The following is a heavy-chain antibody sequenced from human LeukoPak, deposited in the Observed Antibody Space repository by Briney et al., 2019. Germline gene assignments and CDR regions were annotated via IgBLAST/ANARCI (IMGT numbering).Heavy chain of an antibody. Sequence: SVKVSCKDSRGTFSSYAISWVRQAPGQGLEWMGGIIPIFGTANYAQKFQGRVTITTDESTSTAYIELSSLRSEDTAVYYCARGCGMATIHPFDYWGQGTLVTVSS. CDR2: IIPIFGTA. CDR3: ARGCGMATIHPFDY. J-gene: IGHJ4*02. D-gene: IGHD5-24*01. V-gene: IGHV1-69*05. CDR1: RGTFSSYA.